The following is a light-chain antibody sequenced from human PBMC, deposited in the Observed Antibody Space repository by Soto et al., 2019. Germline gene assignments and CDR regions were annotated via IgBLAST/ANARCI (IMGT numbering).Light chain of an antibody. CDR1: QSISSY. CDR3: QQSDSTPYT. Sequence: DLQMTQSPSSLSASVGDRVTITCRASQSISSYLNWYQQKPGKAPKFLIYAASTLQSGVPSRFSGSGSGTEFTLTISSLQPEDFATYYCQQSDSTPYTFGQGTKLEI. CDR2: AAS. J-gene: IGKJ2*01. V-gene: IGKV1-39*01.